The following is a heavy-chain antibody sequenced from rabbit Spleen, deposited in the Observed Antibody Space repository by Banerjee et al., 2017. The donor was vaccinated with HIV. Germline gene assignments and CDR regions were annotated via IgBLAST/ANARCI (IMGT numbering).Heavy chain of an antibody. D-gene: IGHD6-1*01. CDR3: ARDTASSFSSYGMDL. Sequence: QEQLVEYGGDLVQPEGSLTLTCKASGLDFSSSYWICWVRQAPGKGLEWISCIAGSSSGFTYSATWAKGRFTCSKTSSTTVTLQMTSLTVADTATYFCARDTASSFSSYGMDLWGPGTLVTVS. CDR1: GLDFSSSYW. CDR2: IAGSSSGFT. V-gene: IGHV1S45*01. J-gene: IGHJ6*01.